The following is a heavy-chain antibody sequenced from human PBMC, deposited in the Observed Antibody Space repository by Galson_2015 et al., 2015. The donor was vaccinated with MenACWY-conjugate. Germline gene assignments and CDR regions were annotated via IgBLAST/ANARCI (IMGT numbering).Heavy chain of an antibody. J-gene: IGHJ2*01. CDR2: GST. D-gene: IGHD5-24*01. V-gene: IGHV4-59*01. Sequence: GSTNYNPSLKSRVTISVDTSKNQFSLKLSSVTAADTAVYYCARVGVATIHWYFDLWGRGTLVTVSS. CDR3: ARVGVATIHWYFDL.